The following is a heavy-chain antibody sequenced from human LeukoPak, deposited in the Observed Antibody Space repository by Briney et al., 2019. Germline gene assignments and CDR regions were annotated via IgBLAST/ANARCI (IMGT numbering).Heavy chain of an antibody. Sequence: SETLSLTCAVYGGSFSGYYWSWIRQPPGKGLEWIGEINHSGSTNYNPSLKSRVTISVDTSKNQFSLKLSSVTAADTAVYYCARDFTGKLHHIYRRRWFDPWGQGTLVTVSS. CDR1: GGSFSGYY. J-gene: IGHJ5*02. CDR2: INHSGST. D-gene: IGHD2-8*02. CDR3: ARDFTGKLHHIYRRRWFDP. V-gene: IGHV4-34*01.